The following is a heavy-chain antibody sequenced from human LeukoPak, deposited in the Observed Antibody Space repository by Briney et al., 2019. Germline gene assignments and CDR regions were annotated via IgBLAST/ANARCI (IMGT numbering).Heavy chain of an antibody. D-gene: IGHD3-22*01. CDR3: ARGYYDSSGYSLRAGYFDY. V-gene: IGHV1-69*05. J-gene: IGHJ4*02. CDR2: IIPIFGTA. CDR1: GGTFSSYA. Sequence: SVKVSCKASGGTFSSYAISWVRQAPGQGLEWMGGIIPIFGTANYAQKFQGRVTITTDESTSTAYMELSSLRSEVTAVYYCARGYYDSSGYSLRAGYFDYWGQGTLVTVSS.